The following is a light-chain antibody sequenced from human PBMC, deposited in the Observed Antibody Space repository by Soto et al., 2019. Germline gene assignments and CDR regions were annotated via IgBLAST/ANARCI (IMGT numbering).Light chain of an antibody. Sequence: QPVLTQPASVSGSPGQSITISCTGTNSDVGGYNFVSWYQQHPGNAPKLMIYEVSNRPSGFSNRFSGSKSGNTASLTISGLQAEDEADYYCSSYTSGSTLYVFGTGTKLTVL. V-gene: IGLV2-14*01. J-gene: IGLJ1*01. CDR2: EVS. CDR3: SSYTSGSTLYV. CDR1: NSDVGGYNF.